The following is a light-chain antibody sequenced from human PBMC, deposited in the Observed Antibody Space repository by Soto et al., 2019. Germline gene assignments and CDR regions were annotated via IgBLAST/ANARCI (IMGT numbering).Light chain of an antibody. J-gene: IGKJ1*01. CDR3: QQSYSTPTWT. Sequence: EIVLTQSPGTLSLSPGERATLSCRASQSVSNYLAWYQQKPGQAPRLLIYDASNRATGIPARFSGSGSGTDFTLTISSLQPEDFATYYCQQSYSTPTWTFGQGTKVDIK. V-gene: IGKV3-11*01. CDR1: QSVSNY. CDR2: DAS.